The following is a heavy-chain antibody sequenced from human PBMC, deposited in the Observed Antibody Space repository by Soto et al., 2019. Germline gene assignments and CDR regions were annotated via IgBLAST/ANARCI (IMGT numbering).Heavy chain of an antibody. CDR2: IFSNDKK. Sequence: QVTLKESGPVLVKPTETLTLTCTVSRMGVTWVHQPPGKALEWLAHIFSNDKKFYNTSLRSRLTISADTRKSQVVLTMTNLDPVDTATYYCARIQPGDEGGYFDDWGQGALVTVSS. J-gene: IGHJ4*02. D-gene: IGHD2-15*01. CDR1: RMG. V-gene: IGHV2-26*01. CDR3: ARIQPGDEGGYFDD.